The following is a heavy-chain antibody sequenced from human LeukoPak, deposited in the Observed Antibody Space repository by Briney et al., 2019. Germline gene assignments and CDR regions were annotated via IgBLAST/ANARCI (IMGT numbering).Heavy chain of an antibody. CDR1: GFTFSSYW. J-gene: IGHJ5*02. V-gene: IGHV3-7*01. Sequence: GGSLRLSCAASGFTFSSYWMSWVRQAPGKGLEWVANIKQDGSAKYYVDSVKGRFTISRDNAKNSLYLQMNSLRAEDTAVYYCARDLGSLYAHNWFDPWGQGTLVTVSS. CDR3: ARDLGSLYAHNWFDP. D-gene: IGHD2-2*01. CDR2: IKQDGSAK.